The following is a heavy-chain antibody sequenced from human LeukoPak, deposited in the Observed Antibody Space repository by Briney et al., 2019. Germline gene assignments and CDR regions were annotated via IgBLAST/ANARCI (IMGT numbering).Heavy chain of an antibody. D-gene: IGHD3-10*01. V-gene: IGHV6-1*01. Sequence: SQTLSLTCPLSADSLSSNSAAWHWLRQSPSRGLEGLGRTYHRYKLYNDYAVSVKSRITINPDPSKNQFSLQRNSVTPEDTAVYYCALMVQGVVRYWGEGTLVTVSS. CDR3: ALMVQGVVRY. CDR1: ADSLSSNSAA. J-gene: IGHJ4*02. CDR2: TYHRYKLYN.